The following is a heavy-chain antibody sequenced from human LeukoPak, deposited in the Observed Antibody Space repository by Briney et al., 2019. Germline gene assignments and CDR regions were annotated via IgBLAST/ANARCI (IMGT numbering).Heavy chain of an antibody. D-gene: IGHD6-6*01. CDR2: INSDGSST. J-gene: IGHJ3*02. CDR1: GFTFRSYW. Sequence: GGSLRLSCAASGFTFRSYWMHWVRQAPGKGLVWVSRINSDGSSTSYADSVKGRFTISRDNAKNTMYLQMNSLRAEDTAVYYCASGLSSIAARNAFDIWGQGTMVTVSS. CDR3: ASGLSSIAARNAFDI. V-gene: IGHV3-74*01.